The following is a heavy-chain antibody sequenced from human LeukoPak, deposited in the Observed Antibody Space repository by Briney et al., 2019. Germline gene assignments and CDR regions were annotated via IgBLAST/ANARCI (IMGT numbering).Heavy chain of an antibody. D-gene: IGHD5-18*01. CDR2: INHSGST. J-gene: IGHJ4*02. CDR1: GDSFTGYY. CDR3: ARGVRSSTYSYGFMNY. Sequence: SETLSVTSAVYGDSFTGYYWCWIRQPPGKGLEWIGEINHSGSTNYNPSLKSRVTIPVDTSKNQFSLKLNSVTAADTAVYYCARGVRSSTYSYGFMNYWGQGTLVTVSS. V-gene: IGHV4-34*01.